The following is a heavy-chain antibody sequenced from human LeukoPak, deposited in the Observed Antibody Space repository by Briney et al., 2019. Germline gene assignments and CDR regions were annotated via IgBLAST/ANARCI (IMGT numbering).Heavy chain of an antibody. CDR2: IIPIFGTA. Sequence: SVKVSCKASGGTFSSYAISWVRQAPGQGLEWMGGIIPIFGTANYAQKFQGRVTITADESTSTAYMELSSLRSEDTAVYYCATPTNYYDSSGYYSFDYWGRGTLVTVSS. CDR1: GGTFSSYA. V-gene: IGHV1-69*13. J-gene: IGHJ4*02. D-gene: IGHD3-22*01. CDR3: ATPTNYYDSSGYYSFDY.